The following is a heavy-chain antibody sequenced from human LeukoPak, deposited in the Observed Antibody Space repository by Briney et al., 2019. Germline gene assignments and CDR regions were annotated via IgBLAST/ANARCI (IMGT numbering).Heavy chain of an antibody. D-gene: IGHD2-21*01. CDR2: IYYSGST. J-gene: IGHJ4*02. V-gene: IGHV4-59*08. CDR3: ARGGIPDY. CDR1: GGSISSYY. Sequence: PSETLSLTCTVSGGSISSYYWSWIRQPPGKGLEWIGYIYYSGSTNYNPSLKSRVTISVDTSKNQFSLKLSSVTAADTAVYYCARGGIPDYWGQGILVTVSS.